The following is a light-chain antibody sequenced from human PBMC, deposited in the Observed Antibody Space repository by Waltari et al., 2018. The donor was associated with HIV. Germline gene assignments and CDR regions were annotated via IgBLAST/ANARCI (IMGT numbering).Light chain of an antibody. CDR3: QQYNTDPS. CDR2: KAS. CDR1: QSVGSW. J-gene: IGKJ5*01. V-gene: IGKV1-5*03. Sequence: DIHMTQFPSTLSAFLGSRVTITCRASQSVGSWLAWYQHKTGKAPKLLIHKASVLESGVSSRFSGSGSETEFTLIIDSLEPDDFATYYCQQYNTDPSFGQGTRLEMK.